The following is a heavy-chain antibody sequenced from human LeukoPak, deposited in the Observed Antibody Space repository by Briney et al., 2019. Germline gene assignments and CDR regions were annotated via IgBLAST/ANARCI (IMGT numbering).Heavy chain of an antibody. Sequence: SETLSLTCTVSVGSISSYYGSWIRQPAGKGLEWLGRIYTSGSTNDNPSLKSRVTMSVDTSKKQFSLKLSSVTAADTAVYYCARDYYDSSGSYDAFDIWGQGTMVTVSS. J-gene: IGHJ3*02. V-gene: IGHV4-4*07. CDR1: VGSISSYY. CDR2: IYTSGST. D-gene: IGHD3-22*01. CDR3: ARDYYDSSGSYDAFDI.